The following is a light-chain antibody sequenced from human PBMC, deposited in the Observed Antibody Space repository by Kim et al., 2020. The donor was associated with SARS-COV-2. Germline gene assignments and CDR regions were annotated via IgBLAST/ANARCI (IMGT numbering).Light chain of an antibody. CDR2: AKN. Sequence: SSELTQDPAVSVALGQTVRITCQGDSLRSFYANWYQQRPGQAPVLVIYAKNKRPSGIPDRFSGSTSGNAASLTITGAWAEDEADLNCNSRESSGDDWAFG. J-gene: IGLJ3*02. V-gene: IGLV3-19*01. CDR1: SLRSFY. CDR3: NSRESSGDDWA.